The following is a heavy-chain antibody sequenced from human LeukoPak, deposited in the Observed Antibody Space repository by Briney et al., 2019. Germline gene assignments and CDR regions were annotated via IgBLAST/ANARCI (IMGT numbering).Heavy chain of an antibody. CDR3: ARGDHYDVLTGFQTPSHLSDY. J-gene: IGHJ4*02. CDR2: INPNSGDT. D-gene: IGHD3-9*01. Sequence: ASVTVSFTASGYTFTVYYVHWVRQAPGQGLEWMGWINPNSGDTNYAQKFQGRGTMTRDTSISTAYMELSRLTSDDTAVYYCARGDHYDVLTGFQTPSHLSDYWGQGTLVTVSS. CDR1: GYTFTVYY. V-gene: IGHV1-2*02.